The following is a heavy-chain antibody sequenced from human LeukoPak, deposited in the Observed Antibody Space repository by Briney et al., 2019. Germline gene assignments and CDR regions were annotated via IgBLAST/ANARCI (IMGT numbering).Heavy chain of an antibody. CDR2: IYSGGST. CDR3: ARDRGWYPSH. Sequence: GGSLRLSCAASGFTASSSYMSWVRQAPGKGLEWVSVIYSGGSTYYADSVKGRFIISRDNPKNTLYLQMNSLRAEDTAVYYCARDRGWYPSHWGQGTLVTVSS. D-gene: IGHD2-15*01. CDR1: GFTASSSY. V-gene: IGHV3-53*01. J-gene: IGHJ4*02.